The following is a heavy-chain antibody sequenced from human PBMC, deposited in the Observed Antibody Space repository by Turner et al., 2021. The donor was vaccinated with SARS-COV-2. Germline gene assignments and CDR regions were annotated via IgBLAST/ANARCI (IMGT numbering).Heavy chain of an antibody. Sequence: QVQLQESGPGLVKPSQTLSLTCTVSGGPISSGGYYWSWIRQHPGKGLEWIGNIYYSGSTYYNSSLKSRVTKSVDTSKNQFSLKLSSVTAADTAVYYCAGQLWLRGAFDIWGQGTMVTVSS. V-gene: IGHV4-31*03. CDR2: IYYSGST. D-gene: IGHD5-18*01. CDR1: GGPISSGGYY. CDR3: AGQLWLRGAFDI. J-gene: IGHJ3*02.